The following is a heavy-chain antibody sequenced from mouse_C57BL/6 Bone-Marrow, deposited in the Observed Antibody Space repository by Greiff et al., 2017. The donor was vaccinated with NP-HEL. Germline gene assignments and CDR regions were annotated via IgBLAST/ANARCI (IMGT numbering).Heavy chain of an antibody. CDR1: GYTFTSYW. CDR3: ARSGYDGYYGFAY. J-gene: IGHJ3*01. CDR2: IDPSDSET. Sequence: QVQLQQPGAELVRPGSSVKLSCKASGYTFTSYWMHWVKQRPIQGLEWIGNIDPSDSETHYNQKFKDKATLTVDKSSSTAYMQLSSLTSEDSVVYYCARSGYDGYYGFAYWGQGTLVTVSA. D-gene: IGHD2-3*01. V-gene: IGHV1-52*01.